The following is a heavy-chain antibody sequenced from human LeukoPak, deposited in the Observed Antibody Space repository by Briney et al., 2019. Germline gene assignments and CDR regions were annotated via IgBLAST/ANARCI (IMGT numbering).Heavy chain of an antibody. V-gene: IGHV3-9*01. CDR2: ISWNSGSI. CDR3: AKGGSHEIAVAGDY. J-gene: IGHJ4*02. D-gene: IGHD6-19*01. Sequence: TGGSLRLSCAASGFTFDDYAMHWVRQAPGKGLEWVSGISWNSGSIGYADSVKGRFTISRDNAKNSLYLQMNSLRAEDTALYYCAKGGSHEIAVAGDYWGQGTLVTVSS. CDR1: GFTFDDYA.